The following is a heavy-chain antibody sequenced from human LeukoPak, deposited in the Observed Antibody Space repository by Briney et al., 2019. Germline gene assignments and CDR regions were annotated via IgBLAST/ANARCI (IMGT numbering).Heavy chain of an antibody. CDR2: IYTSGST. D-gene: IGHD3-10*01. Sequence: SQTLSLTCTVSGGSISSGSYYWSWIRQPAGKGLEWIGRIYTSGSTNYNPSLKSRVTIPVDTSKNQFSLKLSSVTAADTAVYYCARGSITMVRGVTRFDYWGQGTLVTVSS. V-gene: IGHV4-61*02. CDR3: ARGSITMVRGVTRFDY. CDR1: GGSISSGSYY. J-gene: IGHJ4*02.